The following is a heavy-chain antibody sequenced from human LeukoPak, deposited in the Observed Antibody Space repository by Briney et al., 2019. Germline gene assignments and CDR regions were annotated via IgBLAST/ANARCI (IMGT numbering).Heavy chain of an antibody. CDR2: INHSGST. J-gene: IGHJ5*02. CDR1: GGSFSGYY. V-gene: IGHV4-34*01. D-gene: IGHD3-10*01. Sequence: SETLSLTCAVYGGSFSGYYWSWIRQPPGKGLEWIGEINHSGSTNYNPSLKSRVTISVDTSKNQFSLKLSSVTAADPAVYYCARRVGYYGSGSYYNWFDPWGQGTLVTVSS. CDR3: ARRVGYYGSGSYYNWFDP.